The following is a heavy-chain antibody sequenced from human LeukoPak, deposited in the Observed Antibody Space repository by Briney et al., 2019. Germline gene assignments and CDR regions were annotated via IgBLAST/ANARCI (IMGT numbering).Heavy chain of an antibody. CDR3: ARGDSSRTKYYFDY. V-gene: IGHV4-34*01. Sequence: SETLSLTCAVYGGSFSGYYWSWIRQPPGKGLEWIGEINHSGSTNYNPSLKSRVTISVDTSKNQFSLKLSSVTAADTAVYYCARGDSSRTKYYFDYWGQGTLVTVSS. CDR2: INHSGST. CDR1: GGSFSGYY. D-gene: IGHD6-13*01. J-gene: IGHJ4*02.